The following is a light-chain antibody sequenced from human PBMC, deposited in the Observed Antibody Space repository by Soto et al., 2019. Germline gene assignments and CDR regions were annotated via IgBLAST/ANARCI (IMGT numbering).Light chain of an antibody. V-gene: IGKV3D-15*01. CDR2: GAS. J-gene: IGKJ5*01. CDR3: QQYNEGPQIT. CDR1: QSISSN. Sequence: EIVMKQSPATLSVSPGERATLSCRASQSISSNLAWYQQKPGQAPSLLISGASTRATGIPARFSGSGSGSEFTLTISSLQSEDFAVYYCQQYNEGPQITFGQGTRLEIK.